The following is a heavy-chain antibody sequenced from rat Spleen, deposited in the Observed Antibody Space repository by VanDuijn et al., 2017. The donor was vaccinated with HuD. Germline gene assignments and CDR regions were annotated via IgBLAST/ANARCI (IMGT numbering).Heavy chain of an antibody. Sequence: EVQLVESGGGLVQPGRSLKLSCAASGLSFSNYNMAWVRQAPKKGLEWVATISYDGSSTYYRDSVKGRFTLSRDNAKSILYLQMDSLQSEDTATYYCARHNSGYGVMDAWGQGASVTVSS. V-gene: IGHV5-7*01. CDR1: GLSFSNYN. CDR3: ARHNSGYGVMDA. D-gene: IGHD4-3*01. CDR2: ISYDGSST. J-gene: IGHJ4*01.